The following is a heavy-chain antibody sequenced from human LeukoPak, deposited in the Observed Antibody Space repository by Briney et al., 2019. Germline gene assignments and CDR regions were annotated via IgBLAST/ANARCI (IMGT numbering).Heavy chain of an antibody. V-gene: IGHV4-59*08. D-gene: IGHD4-11*01. CDR1: GGSISSYY. CDR3: ARRGYSAVTTPFDY. CDR2: IYYSGST. Sequence: PSETLSLTCTVSGGSISSYYWSWIRQPPGKGLEWIGYIYYSGSTNYIPSLKSRVTISVDTSKNQFSLKLSSVTAADTAVYYCARRGYSAVTTPFDYWGQGTLVTVSS. J-gene: IGHJ4*02.